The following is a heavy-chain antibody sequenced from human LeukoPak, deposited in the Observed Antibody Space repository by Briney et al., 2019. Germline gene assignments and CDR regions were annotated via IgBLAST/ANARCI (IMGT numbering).Heavy chain of an antibody. V-gene: IGHV3-23*01. CDR1: RFTFSNYA. J-gene: IGHJ4*02. D-gene: IGHD6-19*01. CDR2: IRSRGCST. Sequence: GGSLRLSCAASRFTFSNYAMNWVRQAPGKVLEWVSAIRSRGCSTYYADSVKGRFTISRDNSKNTLYLQMNSLRAEDTAIYYCAKDGGAAMAAVYYFDSWGQGALVTVSS. CDR3: AKDGGAAMAAVYYFDS.